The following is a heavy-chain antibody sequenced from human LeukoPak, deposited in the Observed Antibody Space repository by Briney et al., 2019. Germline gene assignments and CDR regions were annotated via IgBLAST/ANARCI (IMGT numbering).Heavy chain of an antibody. CDR2: ISSSNSYI. V-gene: IGHV3-21*01. CDR1: GFTFSSYS. Sequence: PGGSLRLSCAASGFTFSSYSMNRVRQAPGNGLEWVSSISSSNSYIYYADSVKGRFTISRDNAKNSLYLQMNSLRAEDTAVYYCARGLVFRGDPWGQGTLVTVSS. J-gene: IGHJ5*02. D-gene: IGHD7-27*01. CDR3: ARGLVFRGDP.